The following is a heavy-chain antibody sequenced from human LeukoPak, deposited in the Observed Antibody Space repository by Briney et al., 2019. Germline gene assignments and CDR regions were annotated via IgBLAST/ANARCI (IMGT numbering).Heavy chain of an antibody. CDR3: ARERTTVVTLDYYYGMDI. D-gene: IGHD4-23*01. CDR2: INPNSGGT. V-gene: IGHV1-2*02. J-gene: IGHJ6*02. Sequence: ASVKVSCKASGYSFTGYYIHWVRQAPGQGLEWMGWINPNSGGTKYAQKFQGRLTMTRDASISAANMELSRLRSDDTAVYYCARERTTVVTLDYYYGMDIWGQGTTVTVSS. CDR1: GYSFTGYY.